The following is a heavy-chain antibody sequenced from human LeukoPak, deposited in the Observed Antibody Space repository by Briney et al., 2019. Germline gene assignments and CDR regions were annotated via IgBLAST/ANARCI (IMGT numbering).Heavy chain of an antibody. CDR3: ATLSRRLQ. CDR1: GFTFSSYG. J-gene: IGHJ4*02. D-gene: IGHD2-2*01. CDR2: IWDDGSGK. V-gene: IGHV3-30*02. Sequence: GGSLRLSCAASGFTFSSYGMHWVRQAPGKGLEWVAVIWDDGSGKYYADSVKGRFTISRDNSKNTLYLQMNSLRAEDTAVYYCATLSRRLQWGQGTLVTVSS.